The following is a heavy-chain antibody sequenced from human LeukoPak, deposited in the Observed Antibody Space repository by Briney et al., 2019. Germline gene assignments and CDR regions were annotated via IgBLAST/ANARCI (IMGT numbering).Heavy chain of an antibody. CDR2: IYYSGST. D-gene: IGHD3-3*01. J-gene: IGHJ4*02. CDR1: GGSISSSSYY. Sequence: SETLSLTCTVSGGSISSSSYYWGWIRQPPGKGLEWIGSIYYSGSTYYNPSLKSRVTISVDTSKNQFSLKLSSVTAADTAVYYCARTYYDFWSGYYTPFDYWGQGTLLSVSS. CDR3: ARTYYDFWSGYYTPFDY. V-gene: IGHV4-39*01.